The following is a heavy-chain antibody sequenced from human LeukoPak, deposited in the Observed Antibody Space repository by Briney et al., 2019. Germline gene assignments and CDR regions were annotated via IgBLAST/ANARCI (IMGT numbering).Heavy chain of an antibody. J-gene: IGHJ3*02. CDR2: IYSGGST. D-gene: IGHD1-26*01. CDR1: GFTVSSNS. CDR3: ARLPAGATDAFDI. Sequence: XGSLRLSCAASGFTVSSNSMNWVRQAPGKGLEWVSVIYSGGSTYYADSVKGRFTISRHNSKNTLYLQTNSLRAEDTAVYYCARLPAGATDAFDIWGQGTMVTVSS. V-gene: IGHV3-53*04.